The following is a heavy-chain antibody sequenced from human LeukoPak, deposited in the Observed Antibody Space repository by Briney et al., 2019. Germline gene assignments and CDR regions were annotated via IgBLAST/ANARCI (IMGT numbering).Heavy chain of an antibody. J-gene: IGHJ4*02. Sequence: PGGSLRLSCAASGFTFSDYYMSSIRQAPGKGLEWVSYISSSGSTIYYADSVKGRFTISRDNAKNSLYLQMNSLRAEDTAVYYCARVYDILTGYYGPLDYWGQGTLVTVSS. CDR1: GFTFSDYY. V-gene: IGHV3-11*01. D-gene: IGHD3-9*01. CDR3: ARVYDILTGYYGPLDY. CDR2: ISSSGSTI.